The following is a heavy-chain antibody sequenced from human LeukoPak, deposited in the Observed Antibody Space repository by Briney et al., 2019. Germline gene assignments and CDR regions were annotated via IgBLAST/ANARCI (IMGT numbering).Heavy chain of an antibody. CDR1: GFTFSTYT. CDR3: ARDLWDH. CDR2: ITSAGNFI. J-gene: IGHJ4*02. V-gene: IGHV3-21*01. Sequence: GGSLRLSCAASGFTFSTYTMIWVRQAPGKGLEWVSSITSAGNFIYYADSLRGRFTVSRDNAKNSLYLQTNRLRAEDTAMYYCARDLWDHWGQGTLVAVSS.